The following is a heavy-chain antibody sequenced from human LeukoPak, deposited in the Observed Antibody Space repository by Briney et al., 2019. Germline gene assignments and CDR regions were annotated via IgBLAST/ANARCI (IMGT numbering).Heavy chain of an antibody. CDR3: ARVGNPSYYDFWSGSHYFDY. Sequence: GGSLRLSCAASGFTFSSYSMNWVRQAPGKGLEWVSSISSSSSYIYYADSVKGRFTISRDNAKNSLYVQMNSVRAEDTAVYYCARVGNPSYYDFWSGSHYFDYWGQGTPVTVSS. CDR1: GFTFSSYS. J-gene: IGHJ4*02. D-gene: IGHD3-3*01. V-gene: IGHV3-21*01. CDR2: ISSSSSYI.